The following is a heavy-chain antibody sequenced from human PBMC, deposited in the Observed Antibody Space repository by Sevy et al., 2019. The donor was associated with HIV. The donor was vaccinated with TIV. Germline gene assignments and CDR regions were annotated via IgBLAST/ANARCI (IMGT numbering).Heavy chain of an antibody. CDR2: IYTSGIT. J-gene: IGHJ3*02. V-gene: IGHV4-61*02. CDR1: GGSISSGNYY. D-gene: IGHD2-8*01. CDR3: ASEPALYNAFDI. Sequence: TLSLTCTVSGGSISSGNYYWSWIRQPAGKGLEWIGRIYTSGITNYNPSLKSRVTMSVDTSKNQFSLKLSSVTTADTAVYYSASEPALYNAFDIWGQGTMVTVSS.